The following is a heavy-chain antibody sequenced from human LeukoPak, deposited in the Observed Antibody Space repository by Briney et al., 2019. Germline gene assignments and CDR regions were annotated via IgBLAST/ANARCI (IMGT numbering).Heavy chain of an antibody. V-gene: IGHV1-46*01. CDR2: INPSGDPT. Sequence: ASVKVSCKASGYTFTSYYMHWVRQAPGQGLEWVGIINPSGDPTTYAQKFQGRVTMTSDMSTSTVYMGLSSLRSEDTAVYYCARKFVGSRGYYFDNWGQGTLVTVSS. J-gene: IGHJ4*02. D-gene: IGHD3-10*01. CDR1: GYTFTSYY. CDR3: ARKFVGSRGYYFDN.